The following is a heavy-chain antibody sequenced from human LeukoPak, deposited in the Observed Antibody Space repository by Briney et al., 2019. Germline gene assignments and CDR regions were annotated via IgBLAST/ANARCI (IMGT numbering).Heavy chain of an antibody. CDR2: IRYDGTNK. CDR1: GFTFSSYG. CDR3: TTSGYDRRNWFDP. Sequence: PGGSLRLSCAASGFTFSSYGMHWVRQGPGKGLEWVAFIRYDGTNKYYADSVRGRFTISRDNSKNTRYLQMNSLKTEDTAVYYCTTSGYDRRNWFDPWGQGTLVTVSS. J-gene: IGHJ5*02. V-gene: IGHV3-30*02. D-gene: IGHD5-12*01.